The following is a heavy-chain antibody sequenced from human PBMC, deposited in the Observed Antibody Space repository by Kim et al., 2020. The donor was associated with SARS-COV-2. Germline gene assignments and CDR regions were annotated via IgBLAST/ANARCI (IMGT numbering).Heavy chain of an antibody. CDR1: GGSISSSSYY. CDR3: ARHRIERGGAYYFDY. CDR2: IYYSGST. V-gene: IGHV4-39*01. D-gene: IGHD2-15*01. Sequence: SETLSLTCTVSGGSISSSSYYWGWIRQPPGKGLEWIGSIYYSGSTYYNPSLKSRVTISVDTSKNQFSLTLSSVTAADTAVYYCARHRIERGGAYYFDYWGQGTLVTVSS. J-gene: IGHJ4*02.